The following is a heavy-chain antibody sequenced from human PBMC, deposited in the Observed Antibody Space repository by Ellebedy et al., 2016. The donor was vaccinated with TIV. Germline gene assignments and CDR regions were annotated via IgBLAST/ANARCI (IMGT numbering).Heavy chain of an antibody. V-gene: IGHV4-39*07. CDR1: DDSISSRSYY. CDR3: AGETCSSISCWVYYGMDV. Sequence: SETLSLXXNVSDDSISSRSYYWGWIRQSPGKGLEWIGSFYHNANTNLNPSLMSRVSISLDKAKKQFSLKLYSVTAADTAVYYCAGETCSSISCWVYYGMDVWGRGTTVTVSS. J-gene: IGHJ6*02. CDR2: FYHNANT. D-gene: IGHD2-2*01.